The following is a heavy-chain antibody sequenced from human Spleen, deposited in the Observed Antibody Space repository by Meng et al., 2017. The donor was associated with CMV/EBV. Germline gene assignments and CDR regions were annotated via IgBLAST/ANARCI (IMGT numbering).Heavy chain of an antibody. CDR3: ARGGGNYGHMGWCDP. CDR2: ISSSSSYI. V-gene: IGHV3-21*01. J-gene: IGHJ5*02. D-gene: IGHD4-11*01. CDR1: GVTFSRYS. Sequence: GESLKSSWAASGVTFSRYSMNWVRQAPGKGLEWASSISSSSSYIYYADSVKGRFTISSDNAKNSLYLQMNSLRAEDTAVYYCARGGGNYGHMGWCDPWGQGTLVTVSS.